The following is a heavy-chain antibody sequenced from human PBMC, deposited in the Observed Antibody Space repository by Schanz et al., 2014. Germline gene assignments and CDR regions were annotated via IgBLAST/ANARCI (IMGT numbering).Heavy chain of an antibody. CDR1: GFTFSTYA. Sequence: VQLLESGGGLVQPGGSLRLSCAASGFTFSTYAMNWVRQAPGKGLEWVAVVCYDGSKKYYADSVKGRFTTSRDNSKNTMYLQMNSLRAEDTAVYYCVKDLQRELLRDDHYYGMDVWGQGTTVTVSS. CDR3: VKDLQRELLRDDHYYGMDV. CDR2: VCYDGSKK. D-gene: IGHD1-26*01. J-gene: IGHJ6*02. V-gene: IGHV3-33*06.